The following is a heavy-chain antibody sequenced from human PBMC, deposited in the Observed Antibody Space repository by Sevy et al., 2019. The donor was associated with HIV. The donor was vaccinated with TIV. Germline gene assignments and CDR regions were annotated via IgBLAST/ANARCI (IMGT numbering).Heavy chain of an antibody. Sequence: GGSLRLSCVVSGFTFTPYGIHWVRQAPGKGLKWVAFIGHDGSNKYYADSVRGRFTISRDNSKNTLYLQMSCLRSDDTAVYYCATQRNSVFSYYFDFWGQRTLVTVSS. V-gene: IGHV3-30*02. CDR1: GFTFTPYG. D-gene: IGHD1-26*01. J-gene: IGHJ4*02. CDR3: ATQRNSVFSYYFDF. CDR2: IGHDGSNK.